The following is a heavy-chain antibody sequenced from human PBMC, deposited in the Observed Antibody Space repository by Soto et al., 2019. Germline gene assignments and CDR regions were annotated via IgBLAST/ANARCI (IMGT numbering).Heavy chain of an antibody. CDR3: ARDGMNWDFDL. D-gene: IGHD1-20*01. Sequence: QVQLVQSGAEVKKPGASVKVSCKASGYTFTTHQMHWVRQAPGQGLEWMGSIHAGNGDTRYSQKFQGGVTITADTSASTAYMELSRLKSEDTAVYYCARDGMNWDFDLWGRGTLVTVSS. J-gene: IGHJ2*01. V-gene: IGHV1-3*01. CDR2: IHAGNGDT. CDR1: GYTFTTHQ.